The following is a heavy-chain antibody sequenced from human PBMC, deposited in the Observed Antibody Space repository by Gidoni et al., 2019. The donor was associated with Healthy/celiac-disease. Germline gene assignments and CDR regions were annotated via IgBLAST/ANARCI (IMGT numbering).Heavy chain of an antibody. CDR2: ISYDGSNK. CDR3: AKVGGYSSSWYTLDY. V-gene: IGHV3-30*18. D-gene: IGHD6-13*01. J-gene: IGHJ4*02. Sequence: QVQLVESGGGVVQPGRSLRLSCAASGCTFSSYGMHWVRQAPGKGLEWVAVISYDGSNKYYADSVKGRFTISRDNSKNTLYLQMNSLRAEDTAVYYCAKVGGYSSSWYTLDYWGQGTLVTVSS. CDR1: GCTFSSYG.